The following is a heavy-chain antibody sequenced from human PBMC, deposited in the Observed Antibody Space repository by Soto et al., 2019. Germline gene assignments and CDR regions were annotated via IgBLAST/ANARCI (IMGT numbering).Heavy chain of an antibody. Sequence: EESLKISCKASAYSFSTYCIGWVCQTPGKGLECLGIIYPGDSEIRYSPSFQGQVTISADKSISTTYLQWSSLRASDSAIYYCARHGRNYYDSRYPDYCGQRNRVT. CDR2: IYPGDSEI. CDR3: ARHGRNYYDSRYPDY. V-gene: IGHV5-51*01. CDR1: AYSFSTYC. J-gene: IGHJ4*02. D-gene: IGHD3-22*01.